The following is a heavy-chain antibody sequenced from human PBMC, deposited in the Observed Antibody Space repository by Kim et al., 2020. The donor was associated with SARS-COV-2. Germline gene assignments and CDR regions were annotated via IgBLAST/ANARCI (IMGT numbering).Heavy chain of an antibody. CDR3: TRVFTDPSGSYFEGLDY. V-gene: IGHV3-74*01. D-gene: IGHD1-26*01. Sequence: SVKGRFTISRDNAKNTLYLQMNSLRVEDTAVYFCTRVFTDPSGSYFEGLDYWGPGTLVTVSS. J-gene: IGHJ4*02.